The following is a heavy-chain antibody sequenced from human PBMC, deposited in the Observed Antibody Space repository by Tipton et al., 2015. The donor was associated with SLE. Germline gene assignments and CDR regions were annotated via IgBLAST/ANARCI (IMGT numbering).Heavy chain of an antibody. J-gene: IGHJ5*02. Sequence: LRLSCTVSGGSISRSSNYWGWIRQPPGKGLEWIGSIYYSGSIYYNPSLKSRVTISVDTSKNQFSPKLSSVTAADTAVYYCARQGGRQWFDPWGQGTLVTVSS. CDR3: ARQGGRQWFDP. CDR2: IYYSGSI. V-gene: IGHV4-39*01. D-gene: IGHD3-16*01. CDR1: GGSISRSSNY.